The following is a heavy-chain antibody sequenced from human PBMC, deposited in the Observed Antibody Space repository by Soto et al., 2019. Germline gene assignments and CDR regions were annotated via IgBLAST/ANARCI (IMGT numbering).Heavy chain of an antibody. CDR2: IYYRGST. CDR1: GGSITSSSYY. D-gene: IGHD3-22*01. Sequence: ASETLSLTCTVSGGSITSSSYYWGWIRQPPGKGLEWIGSIYYRGSTYYKPSLKNQVTISVDTSKKQYSMKLSSVTASVTVVYYCARQASGYYYGWFDPWGQGTLVTVSS. V-gene: IGHV4-39*01. CDR3: ARQASGYYYGWFDP. J-gene: IGHJ5*02.